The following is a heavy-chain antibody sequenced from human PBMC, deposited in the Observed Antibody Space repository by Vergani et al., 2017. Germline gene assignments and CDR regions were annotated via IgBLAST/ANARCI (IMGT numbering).Heavy chain of an antibody. J-gene: IGHJ1*01. CDR2: ISYDGTQK. CDR1: GFTSSYYG. CDR3: ATKSCVTPGCQIGYFRE. V-gene: IGHV3-30*03. D-gene: IGHD6-13*01. Sequence: QVHLVESGGGVVQPGRSLRLSCVVSGFTSSYYGMHGVRQAPGKGREWVAVISYDGTQKYYADSVKGRFTISRDNSKSTLYLQMNNLRTEDTAVYYCATKSCVTPGCQIGYFREWGQGTLVTVS.